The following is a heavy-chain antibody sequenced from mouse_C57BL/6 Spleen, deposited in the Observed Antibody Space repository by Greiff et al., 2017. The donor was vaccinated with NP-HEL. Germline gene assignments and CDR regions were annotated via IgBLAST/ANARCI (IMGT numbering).Heavy chain of an antibody. J-gene: IGHJ1*03. CDR2: IHPNSGST. D-gene: IGHD3-3*01. V-gene: IGHV1-64*01. CDR1: GYTFTSYW. Sequence: QVQLQQPGAELVKPGASVKLSCKASGYTFTSYWMHWVKQRPGQGLEWIGMIHPNSGSTNYNEKFKSKATLTVDKSSSTAYMQLSSLTSEDAAVYYCARGGTDWYFDVWGTGTTVTVSS. CDR3: ARGGTDWYFDV.